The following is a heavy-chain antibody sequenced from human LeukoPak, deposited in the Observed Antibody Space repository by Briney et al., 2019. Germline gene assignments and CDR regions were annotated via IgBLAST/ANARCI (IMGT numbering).Heavy chain of an antibody. J-gene: IGHJ4*02. CDR2: ISRGSGLM. Sequence: GGSLRLSCAASGFTVSSYSVNWVRQPPGKGLEWVSSISRGSGLMYYADSVKGRFTVSRDNAKNSLFLQMNSLRAEDTAVYYCVRDPDLILAVGTDYWGQGTLVTVSS. D-gene: IGHD3-3*02. CDR3: VRDPDLILAVGTDY. CDR1: GFTVSSYS. V-gene: IGHV3-21*01.